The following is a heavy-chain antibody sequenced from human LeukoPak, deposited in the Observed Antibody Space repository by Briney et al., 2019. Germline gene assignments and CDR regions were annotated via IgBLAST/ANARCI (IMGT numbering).Heavy chain of an antibody. V-gene: IGHV3-74*01. J-gene: IGHJ4*02. Sequence: GGSLRLSCAASGFTFSSYWMHWVRQAPGKGLVWVSRINSDGSSTNYADSVKGRFTISRDNSKNTLFLQVNSLRVDDTAVYYCAKTPGGGRYYFDDWGQGTLVIVSS. CDR1: GFTFSSYW. D-gene: IGHD3-16*01. CDR3: AKTPGGGRYYFDD. CDR2: INSDGSST.